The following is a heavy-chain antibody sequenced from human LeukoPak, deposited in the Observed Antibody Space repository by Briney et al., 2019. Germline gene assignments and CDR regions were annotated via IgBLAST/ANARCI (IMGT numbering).Heavy chain of an antibody. CDR1: GFTFSSYA. Sequence: GGSLRLSCAASGFTFSSYAMSWVRQAPGKGLEWVSAISGSGGSTYYADSVKGRFTISRDNSKNTLYLQVNSLRAEDTAVYYCAKGVSDSGYPNWFDPWGQGTLVTVSS. V-gene: IGHV3-23*01. CDR2: ISGSGGST. CDR3: AKGVSDSGYPNWFDP. D-gene: IGHD5-12*01. J-gene: IGHJ5*02.